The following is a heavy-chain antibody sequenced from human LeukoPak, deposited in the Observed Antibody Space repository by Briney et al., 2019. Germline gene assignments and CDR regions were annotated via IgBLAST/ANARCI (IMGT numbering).Heavy chain of an antibody. D-gene: IGHD6-13*01. CDR1: GGSISSGDYY. CDR2: IYYSGST. CDR3: AREGQQLVLDY. J-gene: IGHJ4*01. V-gene: IGHV4-30-4*08. Sequence: PSETLSLTCTVSGGSISSGDYYWSWIRQPPGKGLEWIGYIYYSGSTYYNPSLKSRVTISVDTSKNQFSLKLSSVTAADTAVYYCAREGQQLVLDYWGHRTLVTVSS.